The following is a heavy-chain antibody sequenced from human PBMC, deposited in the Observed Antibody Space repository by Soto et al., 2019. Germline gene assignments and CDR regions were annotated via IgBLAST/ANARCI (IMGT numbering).Heavy chain of an antibody. J-gene: IGHJ4*02. CDR1: GFTFSDYA. Sequence: VQLVESGGGVVQPGRSLRLSCAASGFTFSDYAMHWVRQAPGKGLEWVAVVSHDGRNTHYADSVKGRFTISRDSSKNTVALEMTSLRAEDRDVYYCAKGGRQCLVTSDFNYWGQGALVTVSS. CDR2: VSHDGRNT. CDR3: AKGGRQCLVTSDFNY. D-gene: IGHD6-19*01. V-gene: IGHV3-30*18.